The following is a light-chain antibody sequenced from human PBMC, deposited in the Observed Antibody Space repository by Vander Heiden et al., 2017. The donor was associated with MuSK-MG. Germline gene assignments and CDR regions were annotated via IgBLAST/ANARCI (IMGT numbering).Light chain of an antibody. Sequence: QSALTQPASVSGSPGQSITISCAGTSSDIGAYNFVSWYQKHPGKAPKLLIFDVTNRPSGVSNRFSGSKAGNTASLTISGLQADDEADYYCSSYTVTNSYLVGGGTKMTVI. CDR1: SSDIGAYNF. CDR3: SSYTVTNSYL. V-gene: IGLV2-14*03. J-gene: IGLJ2*01. CDR2: DVT.